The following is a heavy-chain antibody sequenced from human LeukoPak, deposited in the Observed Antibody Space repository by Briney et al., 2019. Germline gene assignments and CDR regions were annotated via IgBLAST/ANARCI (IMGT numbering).Heavy chain of an antibody. Sequence: GGSLRLSCAASGFTFDDYAMHWVRQAPGKGLEWVSGISWNSGSIGYADSVKGRFTISRDNAKNSLYLQMNSLRAEDTALYYCAKDNFDGDYSRGQGTLVTVSS. CDR1: GFTFDDYA. CDR2: ISWNSGSI. J-gene: IGHJ5*01. CDR3: AKDNFDGDYS. V-gene: IGHV3-9*01. D-gene: IGHD4-17*01.